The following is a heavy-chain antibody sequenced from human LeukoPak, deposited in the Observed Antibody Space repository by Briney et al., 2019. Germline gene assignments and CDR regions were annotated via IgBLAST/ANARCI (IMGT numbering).Heavy chain of an antibody. V-gene: IGHV3-53*01. CDR1: GFTVSSNS. CDR2: IYSGGST. D-gene: IGHD2-2*01. J-gene: IGHJ4*02. Sequence: PGGSLRLSCAASGFTVSSNSMSWVRQAPGKGLKWVSVIYSGGSTYYADSVKGRFTISRDNSKNTLYLQMNSLRAEDTAVYYCARGETSSYDYWGQGTLVTVSS. CDR3: ARGETSSYDY.